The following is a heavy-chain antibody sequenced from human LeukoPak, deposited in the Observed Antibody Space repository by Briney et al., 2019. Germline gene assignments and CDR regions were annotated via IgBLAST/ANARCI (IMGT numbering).Heavy chain of an antibody. Sequence: SQTPPLTCGISGDSVSRTNVAWYWIRQSPSGCLEWLGRTIYRSEWRHDYAVSMKGRITISPDTSRDQFPVQLNSVTPEDTGVYYCATYRFDYWGQGTLVTVSA. J-gene: IGHJ4*02. D-gene: IGHD3-16*02. CDR1: GDSVSRTNVA. V-gene: IGHV6-1*01. CDR2: TIYRSEWRH. CDR3: ATYRFDY.